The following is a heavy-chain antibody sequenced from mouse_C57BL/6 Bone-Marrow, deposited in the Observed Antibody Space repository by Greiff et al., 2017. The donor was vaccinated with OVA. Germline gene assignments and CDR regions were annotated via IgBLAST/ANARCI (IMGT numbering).Heavy chain of an antibody. Sequence: EVQLQQSGPVLVKPGASVKMSCKASGYTFTDYYMNWVKQSHGKSLEWIGVINPYNGGTSYNQKFKGKATLTVDKSSSTAYMELNSLTSEDSAVYYCASYYYGSSSWYFDVWGTGTTVTVSS. V-gene: IGHV1-19*01. CDR1: GYTFTDYY. CDR2: INPYNGGT. CDR3: ASYYYGSSSWYFDV. J-gene: IGHJ1*03. D-gene: IGHD1-1*01.